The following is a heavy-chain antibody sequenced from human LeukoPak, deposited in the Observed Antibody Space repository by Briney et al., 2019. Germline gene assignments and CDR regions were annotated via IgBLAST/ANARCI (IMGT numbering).Heavy chain of an antibody. CDR1: GFTFSSYA. D-gene: IGHD1-26*01. CDR3: AKDREWELLGAFDI. Sequence: GGSLRLSCAASGFTFSSYAMSWVRQAPGKGLEWVSAISADASSTYYADSVKGPITISRDNSKNTLFLQMNSLRAEDTAVYYCAKDREWELLGAFDIWGQGTMVTVSS. CDR2: ISADASST. J-gene: IGHJ3*02. V-gene: IGHV3-23*01.